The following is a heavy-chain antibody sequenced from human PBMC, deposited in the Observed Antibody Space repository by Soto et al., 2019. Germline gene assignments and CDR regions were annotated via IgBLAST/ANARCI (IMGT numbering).Heavy chain of an antibody. V-gene: IGHV3-23*01. J-gene: IGHJ3*02. D-gene: IGHD5-18*01. Sequence: EVQLLESGGGLVQPGGSLRLSCAASGFTFSSYAMRWVRQAPGKGLEWVSAISGSGGSTYYADSVKGRFTISRDNSKNKHDLQMNSLRAEDTAVYYCAKDFSDGVGAFDIWGQGTMVTVSS. CDR2: ISGSGGST. CDR1: GFTFSSYA. CDR3: AKDFSDGVGAFDI.